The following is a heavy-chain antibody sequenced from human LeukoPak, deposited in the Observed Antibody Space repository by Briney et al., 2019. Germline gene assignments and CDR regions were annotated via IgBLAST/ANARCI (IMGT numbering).Heavy chain of an antibody. Sequence: TGGSLRLSCAASGFTFSSYEMNWVRQAPGKGLEWVSYISSSGSTIYYADSVKGRFTISRDNAKNSLYLQMNSLRAEDTAVYYCARGYYDFWSGDYWGQGTLVTVPS. D-gene: IGHD3-3*01. CDR3: ARGYYDFWSGDY. CDR2: ISSSGSTI. V-gene: IGHV3-48*03. CDR1: GFTFSSYE. J-gene: IGHJ4*02.